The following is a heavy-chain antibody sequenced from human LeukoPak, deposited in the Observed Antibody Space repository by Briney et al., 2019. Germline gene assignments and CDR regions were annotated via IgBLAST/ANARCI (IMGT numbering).Heavy chain of an antibody. CDR1: GLTFSSYS. Sequence: GGSLTLSCAASGLTFSSYSMNWVRHAPGKGLEWVSSISSSSSYIYYADSVKGRFTISRDNAKNSLYLQMNSLRAEDTAVYYCARDHRITMVRGVTGMDVWGQGTTVIVSS. V-gene: IGHV3-21*01. CDR2: ISSSSSYI. CDR3: ARDHRITMVRGVTGMDV. J-gene: IGHJ6*02. D-gene: IGHD3-10*01.